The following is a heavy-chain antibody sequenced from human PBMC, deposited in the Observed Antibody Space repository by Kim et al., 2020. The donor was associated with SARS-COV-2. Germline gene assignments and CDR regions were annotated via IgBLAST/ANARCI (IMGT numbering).Heavy chain of an antibody. Sequence: SETLSLTCTVSGGSISSSSYYWGWIRQPPGKGLEWIGSIYYSGSTYYNPSLKSRVTISVDTSKNQFSLKLSSVTAADTAVYYCARNVLADYDILTGYGPGGMDVWGQGTTVTVSS. V-gene: IGHV4-39*01. J-gene: IGHJ6*02. CDR1: GGSISSSSYY. CDR2: IYYSGST. D-gene: IGHD3-9*01. CDR3: ARNVLADYDILTGYGPGGMDV.